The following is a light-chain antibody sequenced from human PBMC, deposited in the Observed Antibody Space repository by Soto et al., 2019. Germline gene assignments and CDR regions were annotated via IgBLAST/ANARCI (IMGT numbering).Light chain of an antibody. J-gene: IGLJ1*01. CDR2: DVS. CDR1: SSVVGGYNY. CDR3: CSYAGGPYV. V-gene: IGLV2-11*01. Sequence: QSALTQPRSVSGSPGQSVTISCTGTSSVVGGYNYVSWYQQHPGKAPKLMICDVSKRPSGVPDRFSGSKSGNAASLTISGLQAEDEAYYYCCSYAGGPYVFGTGTKLTVL.